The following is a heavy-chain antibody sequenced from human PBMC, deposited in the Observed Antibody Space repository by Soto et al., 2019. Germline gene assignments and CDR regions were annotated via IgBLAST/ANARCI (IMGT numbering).Heavy chain of an antibody. D-gene: IGHD3-3*01. V-gene: IGHV4-4*02. CDR1: SGSISSSNW. CDR3: AKVSVRFYYMDV. J-gene: IGHJ6*03. CDR2: IYHSGST. Sequence: QVQLQESGPGLVKPSGTLSLTCAVSSGSISSSNWWSWVRQAPGKGLEWIGDIYHSGSTNYNPPLKSRLTISVDKSNYQFSLKLSSMTAADTAVYYCAKVSVRFYYMDVWSNGTTVTVSS.